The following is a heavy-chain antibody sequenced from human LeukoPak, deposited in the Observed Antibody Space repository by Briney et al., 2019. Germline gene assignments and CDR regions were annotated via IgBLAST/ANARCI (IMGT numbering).Heavy chain of an antibody. CDR1: GCTFSSYA. CDR3: ARVGPTIDY. V-gene: IGHV3-30*04. J-gene: IGHJ4*02. Sequence: GGSLRLSCAASGCTFSSYAMHWVRQAPGKGLEWVAVISYDGSNKYYADSVKGRFTISRDNSKNTLYLQMNSLRAEDTAVYYCARVGPTIDYWGQGTLVTVSS. CDR2: ISYDGSNK.